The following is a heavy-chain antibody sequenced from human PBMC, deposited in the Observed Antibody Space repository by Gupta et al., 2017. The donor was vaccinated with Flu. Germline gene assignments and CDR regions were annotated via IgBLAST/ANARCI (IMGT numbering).Heavy chain of an antibody. Sequence: QVQLVESGGGVVQPGRSLRLSCAASGFTFSSYGMHWVRQAPGKGLEWVAVISYDGSNKYYADSVKGRFTISRDNSKNTLYLQMNSPRAEDTAVYYCAKEVGGGYSGYDSGIDYWGQGTLVTVSS. CDR1: GFTFSSYG. J-gene: IGHJ4*02. CDR3: AKEVGGGYSGYDSGIDY. D-gene: IGHD5-12*01. V-gene: IGHV3-30*18. CDR2: ISYDGSNK.